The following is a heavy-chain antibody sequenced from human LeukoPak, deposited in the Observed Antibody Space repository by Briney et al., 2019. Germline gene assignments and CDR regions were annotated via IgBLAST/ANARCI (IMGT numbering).Heavy chain of an antibody. Sequence: PGGSLRLSCVASGFTFSNSWMSWVRQAPGKGLEWVANIKQDGTEKYYMDSVKGRFTISRDNAKNSLYLQLNSLRAEDTAVYYCGKLFSQPELGVVVIYYFDLWGRGTLVTVSS. V-gene: IGHV3-7*01. CDR2: IKQDGTEK. CDR3: GKLFSQPELGVVVIYYFDL. CDR1: GFTFSNSW. J-gene: IGHJ2*01. D-gene: IGHD3-22*01.